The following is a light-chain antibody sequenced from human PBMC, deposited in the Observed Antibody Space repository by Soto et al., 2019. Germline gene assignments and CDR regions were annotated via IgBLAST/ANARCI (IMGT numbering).Light chain of an antibody. CDR3: CSSGSGSTLYV. CDR2: DVS. V-gene: IGLV2-14*03. J-gene: IGLJ1*01. Sequence: QSALTQPASLSGSPGQSITISCTGTSSDVGGYNSVSLYQQHPGKAPKVIIFDVSSRPSGISSRISGSKSGNTASLTISGFQAEDEADYYCCSSGSGSTLYVFGAGTKVTVL. CDR1: SSDVGGYNS.